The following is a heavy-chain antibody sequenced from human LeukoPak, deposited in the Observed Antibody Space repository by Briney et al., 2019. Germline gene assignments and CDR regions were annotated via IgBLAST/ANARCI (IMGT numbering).Heavy chain of an antibody. V-gene: IGHV3-23*01. J-gene: IGHJ4*02. D-gene: IGHD2-8*02. Sequence: GSLRLSCSASGFTFSTCAMSWVRQAPGKGLEWVSSVSGSGDDTYYADSVKGRFTISRDNSKKNLYLQMNSLRAEDTAVYYCARVTLLGGFDYWGQGTLVTVSS. CDR2: VSGSGDDT. CDR3: ARVTLLGGFDY. CDR1: GFTFSTCA.